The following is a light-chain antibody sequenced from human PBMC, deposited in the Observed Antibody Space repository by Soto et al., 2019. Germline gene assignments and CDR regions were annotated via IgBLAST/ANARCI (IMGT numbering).Light chain of an antibody. CDR3: QQYDSYFFT. V-gene: IGKV1-8*01. CDR1: QGISSY. CDR2: AAS. J-gene: IGKJ3*01. Sequence: AIRMTQSPSSFSASTGDRVTITCRASQGISSYLAWYQQKPGKAPKLLIYAASTLHSGVPSRFSGSGTETDFTLTISCLQSEDFATYYCQQYDSYFFTFGPGTKVDIK.